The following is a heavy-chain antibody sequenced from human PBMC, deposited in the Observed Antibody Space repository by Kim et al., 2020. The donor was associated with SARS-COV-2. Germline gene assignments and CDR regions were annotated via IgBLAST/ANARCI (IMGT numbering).Heavy chain of an antibody. CDR2: INPNSGGT. V-gene: IGHV1-2*02. CDR3: ARVQALYCSGGSCNDS. CDR1: GYTFTGYY. J-gene: IGHJ4*02. D-gene: IGHD2-15*01. Sequence: ASVKVSCKASGYTFTGYYMHWVRQAPGQGLEWMGWINPNSGGTNYAQKFQGRVTMTRDTSISTAYMELSRLRSDDTAVYYCARVQALYCSGGSCNDSWGQGTLDTVSS.